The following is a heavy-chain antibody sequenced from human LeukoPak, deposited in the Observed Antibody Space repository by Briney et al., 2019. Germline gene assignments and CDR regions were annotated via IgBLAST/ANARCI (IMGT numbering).Heavy chain of an antibody. CDR2: IYYSGST. Sequence: SETLSLTCTVSGGSISSYYWSWIRQPPGKGLEWLGYIYYSGSTNYNPSLKSRVTISVDTSKNQFSLKLSSVTAADTAVYYCARHQSTSSAPDYWGQGTLVTVSS. CDR3: ARHQSTSSAPDY. J-gene: IGHJ4*02. CDR1: GGSISSYY. V-gene: IGHV4-59*08.